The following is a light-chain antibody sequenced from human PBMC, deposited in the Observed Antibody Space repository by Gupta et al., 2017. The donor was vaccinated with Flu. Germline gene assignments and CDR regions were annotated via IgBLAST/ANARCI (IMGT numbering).Light chain of an antibody. CDR1: QTIDSW. CDR2: KVS. V-gene: IGKV1-5*03. Sequence: DIQMTQSPSTLSASVGDRVIITCRASQTIDSWLAWYQQKPGKAPNLLIHKVSLLQSGVPSRFSGSGSGTEFTLTISSLQPDDSATYYCLHDSTYSGAFGQGTKVDIK. J-gene: IGKJ1*01. CDR3: LHDSTYSGA.